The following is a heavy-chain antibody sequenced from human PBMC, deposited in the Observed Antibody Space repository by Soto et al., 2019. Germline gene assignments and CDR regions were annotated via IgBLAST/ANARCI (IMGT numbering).Heavy chain of an antibody. CDR3: TNLRGSGLYGMGV. Sequence: HSKGGVGVGWVRQPTGKALEGLALFYSSDNKRFSPSLKSRLTITKDISKNQVVLTMTNMDPVDTATYYCTNLRGSGLYGMGVSGEAISVTVSS. J-gene: IGHJ6*01. CDR2: FYSSDNK. V-gene: IGHV2-5*01. D-gene: IGHD3-10*01. CDR1: HSKGGVG.